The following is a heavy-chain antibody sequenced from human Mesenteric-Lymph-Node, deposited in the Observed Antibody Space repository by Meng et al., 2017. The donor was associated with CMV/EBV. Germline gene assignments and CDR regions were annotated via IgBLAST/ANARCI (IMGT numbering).Heavy chain of an antibody. Sequence: SETLSLTCTVSGGSISSSSYYWGWIRQPPGKGLEWIGSIYYSGNTYYNPSLKSRVTISVDTSKNQFSLKLSSVTAADTAVYYCARTSYYTSDYFDYWGQGTLVTVSS. CDR2: IYYSGNT. V-gene: IGHV4-39*07. J-gene: IGHJ4*02. CDR1: GGSISSSSYY. D-gene: IGHD3-3*01. CDR3: ARTSYYTSDYFDY.